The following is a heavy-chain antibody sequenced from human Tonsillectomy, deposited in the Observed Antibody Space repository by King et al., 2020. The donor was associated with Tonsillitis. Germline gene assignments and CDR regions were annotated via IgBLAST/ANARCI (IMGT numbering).Heavy chain of an antibody. Sequence: VQLVESGGGVVQPGRSLRLSCAASGFTFSSYAMHWVRQVPGKGLEWVAVISYDESNKVYADSVKGRFTISRDVSKNTLYLQMNSLRDEDTAVYYCARDYGASGGTEGRTPPLFGFWGQGILVTVSS. V-gene: IGHV3-30*04. J-gene: IGHJ4*02. CDR3: ARDYGASGGTEGRTPPLFGF. D-gene: IGHD3-3*01. CDR2: ISYDESNK. CDR1: GFTFSSYA.